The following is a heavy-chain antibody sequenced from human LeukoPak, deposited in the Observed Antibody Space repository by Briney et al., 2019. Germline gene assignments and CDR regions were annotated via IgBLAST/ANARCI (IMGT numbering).Heavy chain of an antibody. Sequence: GGSLRLSCAASGLTFSSHWMHWVRQAPGKGLDWVSVISGSAHKIRYADSVKGRFTISRDNSENTVYLQMNNLRAEDTALYYCAGRVTGYSSGYVYWGQGTLVTVSS. CDR1: GLTFSSHW. V-gene: IGHV3-23*01. CDR3: AGRVTGYSSGYVY. J-gene: IGHJ4*02. CDR2: ISGSAHKI. D-gene: IGHD5-18*01.